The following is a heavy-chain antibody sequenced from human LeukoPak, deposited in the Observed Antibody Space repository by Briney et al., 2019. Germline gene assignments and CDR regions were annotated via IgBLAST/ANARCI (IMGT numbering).Heavy chain of an antibody. V-gene: IGHV4-61*08. D-gene: IGHD3-22*01. CDR1: GGSISSGGYY. Sequence: PSETLSLTCTVSGGSISSGGYYWSWIRQHPGKGLEWIVYIYYSGSTNYNPSLKSRVTISVDTSKNQFSLKLSSVTAADTAVYYCARDLYDSSGYYYSSTHAFDIWGQGTMVTVSS. CDR2: IYYSGST. CDR3: ARDLYDSSGYYYSSTHAFDI. J-gene: IGHJ3*02.